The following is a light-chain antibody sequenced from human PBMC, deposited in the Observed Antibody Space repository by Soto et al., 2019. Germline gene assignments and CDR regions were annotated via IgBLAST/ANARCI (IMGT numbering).Light chain of an antibody. J-gene: IGKJ3*01. Sequence: TQSPGTLSLSPGERATLSCRASQSISSNYLAWYQHKPGQAPRLLIYGASSSATGIPDRFSGSGSGTDFTLTISRLEPEDFAVYYCQQYGSSPVTFGPGTKVDIK. CDR3: QQYGSSPVT. V-gene: IGKV3-20*01. CDR2: GAS. CDR1: QSISSNY.